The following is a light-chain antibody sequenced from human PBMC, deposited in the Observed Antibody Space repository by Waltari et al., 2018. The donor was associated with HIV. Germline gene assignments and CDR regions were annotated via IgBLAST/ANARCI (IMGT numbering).Light chain of an antibody. CDR2: SNN. CDR1: SSHLGSNT. V-gene: IGLV1-44*01. Sequence: QSVLTQPPSASGTPGQRVTISCSGSSSHLGSNTVNWYQQLPGMAPKLPIYSNNQPPSWVPDRFSGSKSGTSDSLAIMGLQSEDEADYYCAAWDDSLNGPWVFGGGTKLTVL. J-gene: IGLJ3*02. CDR3: AAWDDSLNGPWV.